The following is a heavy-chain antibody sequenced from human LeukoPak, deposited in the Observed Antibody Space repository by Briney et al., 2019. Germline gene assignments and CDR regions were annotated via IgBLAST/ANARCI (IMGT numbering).Heavy chain of an antibody. D-gene: IGHD3-10*01. Sequence: GASVKVSCKASGYTFTSFYMQWVRQAPGQGLEWMGWISAYNGNTNYAQKLQGRVTMTTDTSTSTAYMELRSLRSDDTAVYYCAREEWDFARFGESPLDYWGQGTLVTVSS. CDR2: ISAYNGNT. J-gene: IGHJ4*02. V-gene: IGHV1-18*04. CDR1: GYTFTSFY. CDR3: AREEWDFARFGESPLDY.